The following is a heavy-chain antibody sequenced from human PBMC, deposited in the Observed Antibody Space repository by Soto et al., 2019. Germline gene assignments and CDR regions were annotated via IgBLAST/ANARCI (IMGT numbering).Heavy chain of an antibody. V-gene: IGHV1-69*13. CDR2: IIPIFGTA. CDR1: GGTFSSYA. J-gene: IGHJ6*02. Sequence: ASVKVSCKASGGTFSSYAISWVRQAPGQGLEWMGGIIPIFGTANYAQKFQGRVTITADESTSTAYMELSSLRSEDTAVYYCARARCSSTSCYEFFDNYYYYGMDVWGQGTTVTVSS. CDR3: ARARCSSTSCYEFFDNYYYYGMDV. D-gene: IGHD2-2*01.